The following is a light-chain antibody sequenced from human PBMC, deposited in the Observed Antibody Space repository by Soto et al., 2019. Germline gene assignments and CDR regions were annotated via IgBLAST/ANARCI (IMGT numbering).Light chain of an antibody. CDR1: SSDVGGYNY. J-gene: IGLJ2*01. Sequence: QSALTQPASVSGSPGQSITISCTGTSSDVGGYNYVYWYQQHPGKAPKLMIYDVSNQPSGVSNRFSGSKSGNTASLTISGLQAEDEADYYCSSYTITFGVVFGGGTKVTVL. V-gene: IGLV2-14*01. CDR2: DVS. CDR3: SSYTITFGVV.